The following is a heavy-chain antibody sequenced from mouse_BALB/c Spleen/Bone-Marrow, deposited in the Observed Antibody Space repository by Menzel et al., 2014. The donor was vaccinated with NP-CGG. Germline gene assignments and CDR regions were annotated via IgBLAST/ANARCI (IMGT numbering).Heavy chain of an antibody. Sequence: EVKLVESGGGLVKPGGSLKLSCAASGFTFSSYTMSWVRQTPEKRPEWVATISSGGSYTYYPDSVKGRFTISRDNAKNTLYLQMSSLKSEDTAMYYCTRDLCDGYSYYAMDYWGQGTSVTVSS. CDR3: TRDLCDGYSYYAMDY. V-gene: IGHV5-6-4*01. CDR2: ISSGGSYT. J-gene: IGHJ4*01. CDR1: GFTFSSYT. D-gene: IGHD2-3*01.